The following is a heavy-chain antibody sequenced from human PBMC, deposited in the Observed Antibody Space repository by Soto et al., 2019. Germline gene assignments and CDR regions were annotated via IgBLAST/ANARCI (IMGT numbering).Heavy chain of an antibody. V-gene: IGHV3-33*01. D-gene: IGHD1-26*01. CDR3: ASDLVGASDSYGFDF. CDR1: GFTFSNYG. CDR2: IWHDGNNK. Sequence: GGSLRLSCAASGFTFSNYGMHWVRQAPGKGLEWVAIIWHDGNNKYYADSVRGRFIISRDNSKNRLYLQMNSLRAEDTAVYYCASDLVGASDSYGFDFWGQGTPVTGSS. J-gene: IGHJ6*02.